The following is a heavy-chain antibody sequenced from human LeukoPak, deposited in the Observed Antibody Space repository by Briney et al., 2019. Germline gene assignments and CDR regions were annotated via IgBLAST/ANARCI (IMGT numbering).Heavy chain of an antibody. Sequence: PGGSLRLSCAASGFTFSSYWMHWVRQAPGKGLVWVSRINSDGRSTSYADSVKGRFTISRHNANNTLYLQMNSLRAEDTAVYYCARDHITMVRGVTSFYYYYYMDVWGKGTTVTVSS. J-gene: IGHJ6*03. CDR2: INSDGRST. CDR1: GFTFSSYW. V-gene: IGHV3-74*01. D-gene: IGHD3-10*01. CDR3: ARDHITMVRGVTSFYYYYYMDV.